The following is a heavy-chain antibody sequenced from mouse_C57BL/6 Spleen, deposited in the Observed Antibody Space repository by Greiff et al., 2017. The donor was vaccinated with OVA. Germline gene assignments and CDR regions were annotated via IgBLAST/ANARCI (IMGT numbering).Heavy chain of an antibody. CDR1: GYSFTDYN. V-gene: IGHV1-39*01. CDR2: INPNYGTT. CDR3: ASPDYYGSSPPTGFDY. J-gene: IGHJ2*01. Sequence: SGPELVKPGASVKISCKASGYSFTDYNMNWVKQSNGKSLEWIGVINPNYGTTSYNQKFKGKATLTVDQSSSTAYMQLNSLTSEDSAVYYCASPDYYGSSPPTGFDYWGQGTTLTVSS. D-gene: IGHD1-1*01.